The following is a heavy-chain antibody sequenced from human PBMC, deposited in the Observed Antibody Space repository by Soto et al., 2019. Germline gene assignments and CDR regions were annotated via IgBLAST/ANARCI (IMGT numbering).Heavy chain of an antibody. V-gene: IGHV3-11*01. CDR1: GFTFSDYY. CDR2: ISSSSSTI. Sequence: GGSLRLSCAASGFTFSDYYMSWIRQAPGKGLEWVSYISSSSSTIYYADSLKGRFTISRDNAKNSLYLQMNSLRAEDTAVYYCARDKPRYYGMDVWGKGTTVTVSS. CDR3: ARDKPRYYGMDV. J-gene: IGHJ6*04.